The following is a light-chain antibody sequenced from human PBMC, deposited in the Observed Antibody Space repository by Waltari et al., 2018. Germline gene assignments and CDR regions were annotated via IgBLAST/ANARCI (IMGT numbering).Light chain of an antibody. CDR2: WET. J-gene: IGKJ1*01. CDR3: QQSYSSPRT. V-gene: IGKV4-1*01. CDR1: QSVFSRPNSKNY. Sequence: DIVMTQSPDSLAVSLGERATINCKSSQSVFSRPNSKNYLAWFQRKPGQPPKLRIYWETTRGSGVPARFRGSGSRTDFTLTISSLQAEDVAVYYCQQSYSSPRTFGQGTRVQIK.